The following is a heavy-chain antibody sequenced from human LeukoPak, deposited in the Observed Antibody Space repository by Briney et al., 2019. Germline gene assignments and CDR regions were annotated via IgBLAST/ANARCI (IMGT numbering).Heavy chain of an antibody. CDR1: GFTFSSHW. V-gene: IGHV3-7*05. CDR2: IKQDGSEV. D-gene: IGHD3-10*01. CDR3: ARDFI. J-gene: IGHJ4*02. Sequence: GGSLRLSCVGSGFTFSSHWMSWVRQAPGKGLEWVANIKQDGSEVDYVDSVKGRFTISRDNAKNSLFLQMNSLRTEDTAVYYCARDFIWGQGTLVTVSS.